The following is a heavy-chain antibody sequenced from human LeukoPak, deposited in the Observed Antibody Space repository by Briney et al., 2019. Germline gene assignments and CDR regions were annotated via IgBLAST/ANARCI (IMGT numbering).Heavy chain of an antibody. V-gene: IGHV4-31*03. J-gene: IGHJ4*02. CDR3: ARVDPLDSSGFFFDS. D-gene: IGHD6-25*01. CDR1: EDSIDSGDNW. Sequence: PSQTLSLTCTVSEDSIDSGDNWWSWVRQHPGKGLEWIGNIYYGGTAYYNPSLKSRVTMSVDTSNNQFSLSLNSVTAADTAVYFCARVDPLDSSGFFFDSWGQGTLVTVSS. CDR2: IYYGGTA.